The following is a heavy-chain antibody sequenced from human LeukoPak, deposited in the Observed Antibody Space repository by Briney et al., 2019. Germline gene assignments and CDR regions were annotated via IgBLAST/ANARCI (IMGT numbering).Heavy chain of an antibody. CDR1: RFTFSSYW. V-gene: IGHV3-7*01. CDR3: ARERRLYFDY. Sequence: GGSLRLSCAASRFTFSSYWMSWVRQAPGKGLEWVANIKQDGSGKYYVHSVKGRFTISRDNAKNSLYLQMKSLRAEDTAVYYCARERRLYFDYWGQGTLVSVSS. CDR2: IKQDGSGK. J-gene: IGHJ4*02.